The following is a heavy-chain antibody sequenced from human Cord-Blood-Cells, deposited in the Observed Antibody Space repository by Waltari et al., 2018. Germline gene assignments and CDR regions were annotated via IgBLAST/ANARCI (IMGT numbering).Heavy chain of an antibody. CDR3: ARRLRGIRSWYFDL. J-gene: IGHJ2*01. Sequence: QLQLQESGPGLVKPSETLSLTCTVSSGSISSSSYYWGWIRQPPGKGLEWIGSIYYSGSTYYNPSLKSRVTISVDTSKNQFSLKLSSVTAADTAVYYCARRLRGIRSWYFDLWGRGTLVTVSS. CDR1: SGSISSSSYY. V-gene: IGHV4-39*01. D-gene: IGHD3-16*01. CDR2: IYYSGST.